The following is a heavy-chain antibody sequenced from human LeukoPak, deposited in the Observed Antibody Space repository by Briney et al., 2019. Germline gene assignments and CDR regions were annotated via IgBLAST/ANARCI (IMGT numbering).Heavy chain of an antibody. CDR1: GFTFSSYA. CDR3: ARGGTYSLSPLDY. D-gene: IGHD3-16*01. J-gene: IGHJ4*02. CDR2: ISGSGGST. Sequence: GGSLRLSCAASGFTFSSYAMSWVRQAPGKGLEWVSAISGSGGSTYYADSVKGRFTISRDNSKNTLYLQMNSLRVEDTAVYYCARGGTYSLSPLDYWGQGTLVTVSS. V-gene: IGHV3-23*01.